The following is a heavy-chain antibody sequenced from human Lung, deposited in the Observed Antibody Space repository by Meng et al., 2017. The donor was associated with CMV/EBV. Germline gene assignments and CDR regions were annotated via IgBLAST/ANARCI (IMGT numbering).Heavy chain of an antibody. CDR2: INPDSGDT. CDR3: ARLFHTSLGTNYYYGMDV. Sequence: SVXVSXXASGYTFTGYNMHWVRQAPGQGLEWMGWINPDSGDTRYAEKFQGRVTLTRDTSITTAYMELSRLKSDDTAVFFCARLFHTSLGTNYYYGMDVWGQGTXVTVSS. V-gene: IGHV1-2*02. CDR1: GYTFTGYN. J-gene: IGHJ6*02. D-gene: IGHD3-10*01.